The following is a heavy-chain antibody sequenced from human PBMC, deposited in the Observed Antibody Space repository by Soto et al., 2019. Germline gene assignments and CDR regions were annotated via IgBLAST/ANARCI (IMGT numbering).Heavy chain of an antibody. CDR3: ARYCGGGSCYLGAFDI. CDR2: IYHSGST. Sequence: QMQLQESGPGLVKPSGTLSLTCTVSGVSINSANWWTWVRQSPGKGLEWIGEIYHSGSTNFNPSLKSRVTISVDNSKNQFYLELTSVTAADPAVYYCARYCGGGSCYLGAFDIWGQGTMVTVSS. CDR1: GVSINSANW. V-gene: IGHV4-4*02. J-gene: IGHJ3*02. D-gene: IGHD2-15*01.